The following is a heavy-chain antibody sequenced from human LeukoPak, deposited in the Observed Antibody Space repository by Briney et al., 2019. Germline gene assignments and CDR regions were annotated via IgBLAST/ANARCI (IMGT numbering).Heavy chain of an antibody. D-gene: IGHD3-22*01. Sequence: GGSLRLSCAVSGITLSNYGMSWVRQAPGKGLEWVAGISDSGGRTNYADSVKGRFTISRDNPKNTLYLQMNSLRAEGTAVYFCAKRGVVSRVILVGFHKEAYYFDSWGQGALVNVSS. CDR2: ISDSGGRT. J-gene: IGHJ4*02. V-gene: IGHV3-23*01. CDR3: AKRGVVSRVILVGFHKEAYYFDS. CDR1: GITLSNYG.